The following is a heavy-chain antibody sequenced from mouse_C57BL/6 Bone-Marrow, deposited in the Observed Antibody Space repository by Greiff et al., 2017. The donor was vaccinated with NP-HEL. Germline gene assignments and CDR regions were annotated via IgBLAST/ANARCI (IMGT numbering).Heavy chain of an antibody. CDR1: GFTFSSYG. J-gene: IGHJ4*01. Sequence: EVKLMESGGDLVKPGGSLKLSCAASGFTFSSYGMSWVRQTPDKRLEWVATISSGGSYTYYPDSVKGRFTISRDNAKNTLYLQMSSLKSEDTAMYYCARGDYYGSSYGAMDYWGQGTSVTVSS. D-gene: IGHD1-1*01. V-gene: IGHV5-6*01. CDR3: ARGDYYGSSYGAMDY. CDR2: ISSGGSYT.